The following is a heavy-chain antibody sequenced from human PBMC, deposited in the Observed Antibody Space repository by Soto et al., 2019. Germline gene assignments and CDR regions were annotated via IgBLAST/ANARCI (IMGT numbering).Heavy chain of an antibody. CDR3: ANFWSGFGLFDP. CDR2: FDPEDGET. CDR1: GYTLTELS. J-gene: IGHJ5*02. V-gene: IGHV1-24*01. D-gene: IGHD3-3*01. Sequence: ASVKVSCKVSGYTLTELSMHWVRQAPGKGLEWMGGFDPEDGETIYAQKFQGRVTMTEDTSTDTAYMELSSLRSEDTAVYYCANFWSGFGLFDPWGQGTLVTVSS.